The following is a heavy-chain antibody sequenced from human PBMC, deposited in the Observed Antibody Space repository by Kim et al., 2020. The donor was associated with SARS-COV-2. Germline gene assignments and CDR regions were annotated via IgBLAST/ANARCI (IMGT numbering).Heavy chain of an antibody. V-gene: IGHV1-8*01. CDR1: GYTFTSNY. CDR3: ARVFGFYYHYMHF. D-gene: IGHD3-10*01. Sequence: ASVKVSCKPSGYTFTSNYISWVRQATRQWLEWMGGEKTDGGDTAYAQKYQGRIIMARNSSRSTAYMGWSGLTSVLTAGYYCARVFGFYYHYMHFRGK. CDR2: EKTDGGDT. J-gene: IGHJ6*03.